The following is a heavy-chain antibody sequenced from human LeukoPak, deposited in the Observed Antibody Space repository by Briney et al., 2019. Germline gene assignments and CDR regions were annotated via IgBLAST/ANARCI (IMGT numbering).Heavy chain of an antibody. J-gene: IGHJ4*02. D-gene: IGHD7-27*01. CDR1: GYTFTTHD. Sequence: ASVKVSCTASGYTFTTHDINWVRQATGQGLEWLGWMGPNSGDTGYAQKFQGRVTMTSDSSISTAYMELSSLRSEDTAIYYCVRTPPNWGFDYWGQGTLVTVSS. CDR2: MGPNSGDT. V-gene: IGHV1-8*01. CDR3: VRTPPNWGFDY.